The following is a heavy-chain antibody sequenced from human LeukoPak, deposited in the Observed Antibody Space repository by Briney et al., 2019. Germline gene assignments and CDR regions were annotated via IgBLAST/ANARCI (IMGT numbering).Heavy chain of an antibody. D-gene: IGHD2-2*02. V-gene: IGHV4-31*03. CDR3: ARLPYCSSTSCYNGEVPNDAFDI. CDR1: GGSISSGGYY. J-gene: IGHJ3*02. CDR2: IYYSGST. Sequence: PSQTLSLTCTVSGGSISSGGYYWSWIRQHPGKGLEWIGYIYYSGSTYYNPSLKSRVTISVDRSKNQFSLKLSSVTAAGTAVYYCARLPYCSSTSCYNGEVPNDAFDIWGQGTMVTVSS.